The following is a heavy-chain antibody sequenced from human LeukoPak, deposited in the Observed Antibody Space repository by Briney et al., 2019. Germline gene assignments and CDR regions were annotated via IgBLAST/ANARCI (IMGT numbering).Heavy chain of an antibody. CDR3: ARDVTIFGVVISFDP. CDR1: GYTFTSYY. Sequence: ASVKVSCKASGYTFTSYYMHWVRQAPGQGLEWMGIINPSGGSTSCAQKFQGRVTMTRDTSTSTVYVELSSLRSEDTAVYYCARDVTIFGVVISFDPWGQGTLVTVSS. J-gene: IGHJ5*02. D-gene: IGHD3-3*01. V-gene: IGHV1-46*01. CDR2: INPSGGST.